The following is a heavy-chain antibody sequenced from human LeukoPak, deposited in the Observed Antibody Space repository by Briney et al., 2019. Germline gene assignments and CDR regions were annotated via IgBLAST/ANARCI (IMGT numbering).Heavy chain of an antibody. CDR2: INPSGGST. V-gene: IGHV1-46*01. CDR1: GYTFTSDY. Sequence: GASVKVSGKPSGYTFTSDYMHWVRQAPGQGLEWMAIINPSGGSTNYAQKFQGRVTMTRDTSTSTVYMELSSLRSEDTAVYYCARDPRPSYDSSDYYYPGDYWGQGTLVTASS. D-gene: IGHD3-22*01. J-gene: IGHJ4*02. CDR3: ARDPRPSYDSSDYYYPGDY.